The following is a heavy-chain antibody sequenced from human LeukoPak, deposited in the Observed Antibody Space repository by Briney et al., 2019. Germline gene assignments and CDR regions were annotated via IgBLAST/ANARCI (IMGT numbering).Heavy chain of an antibody. J-gene: IGHJ4*02. CDR2: IIPIFGTA. V-gene: IGHV1-69*05. Sequence: GASVKVSCKASGGTFSSYAISWVRQAPGQGLEWMGGIIPIFGTANYAQKFQGRVTMTRNTSISTAYMELSSLRSEDTAVYYCARLKPGIAAAGTFSPYPHFDYWGQGTLVTVSS. D-gene: IGHD6-13*01. CDR3: ARLKPGIAAAGTFSPYPHFDY. CDR1: GGTFSSYA.